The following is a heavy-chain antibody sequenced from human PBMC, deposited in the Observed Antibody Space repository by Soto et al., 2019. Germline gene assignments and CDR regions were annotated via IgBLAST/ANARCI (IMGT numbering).Heavy chain of an antibody. D-gene: IGHD2-2*01. V-gene: IGHV1-18*01. Sequence: ASVKVSCKASGYTFTSYGISWVRQAPGQGLEWMGWISAYNGNTNYAQKLQGRVTMTTDTSTSTAYMELRSLRSDDTAVYYCARDSEQMLKQGIFDYWGQGNLVTVSS. CDR1: GYTFTSYG. CDR2: ISAYNGNT. CDR3: ARDSEQMLKQGIFDY. J-gene: IGHJ4*02.